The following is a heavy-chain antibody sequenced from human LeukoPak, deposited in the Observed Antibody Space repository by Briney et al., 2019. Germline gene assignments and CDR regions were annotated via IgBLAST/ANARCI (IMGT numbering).Heavy chain of an antibody. CDR2: INHSGST. CDR3: ARAVPSRVRRITGIFDYYYYMDV. Sequence: SETLSLTCAVYGGSFSGYYWSWIRQPPGKGLEWIGEINHSGSTNYNPSLKSRVTISVDTSKNQFSLKLSSMTAADTAVYYCARAVPSRVRRITGIFDYYYYMDVWGKGTTVTVSS. CDR1: GGSFSGYY. J-gene: IGHJ6*03. V-gene: IGHV4-34*01. D-gene: IGHD1-20*01.